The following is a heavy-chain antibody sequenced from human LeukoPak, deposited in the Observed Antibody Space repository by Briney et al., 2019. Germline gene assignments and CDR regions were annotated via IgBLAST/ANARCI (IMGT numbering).Heavy chain of an antibody. J-gene: IGHJ4*02. CDR3: ARIYDNSGYYDY. V-gene: IGHV3-7*04. Sequence: PGGSLRLSCAASGFTFSTYWMSWVRQAPGKGLEWVANINQGGSEKYYVDSVKGRFTISRDNAKNSLYLQMNSLRSEDTAVSYCARIYDNSGYYDYWGQGTLVTVSS. CDR2: INQGGSEK. D-gene: IGHD3-22*01. CDR1: GFTFSTYW.